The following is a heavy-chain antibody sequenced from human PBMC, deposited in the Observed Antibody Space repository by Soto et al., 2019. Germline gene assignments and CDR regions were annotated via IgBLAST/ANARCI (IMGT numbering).Heavy chain of an antibody. CDR1: GGTFSTSA. CDR3: ARDKDRAQLGGNYYYIKDV. D-gene: IGHD3-3*02. V-gene: IGHV1-69*12. Sequence: QVQVVQSGAEVKKPGSSVKVSCKTSGGTFSTSAISWVRQAPGQGLEWMGGIMPIFRTADYAQKFQGRLTITADESASTAYLELSSLRSEDTAVYYCARDKDRAQLGGNYYYIKDVWGQGTTVTVTS. CDR2: IMPIFRTA. J-gene: IGHJ6*02.